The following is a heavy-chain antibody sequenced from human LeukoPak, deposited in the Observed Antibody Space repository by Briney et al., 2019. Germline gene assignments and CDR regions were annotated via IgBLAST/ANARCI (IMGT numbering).Heavy chain of an antibody. CDR3: PKGFLYCSSTSCYDYYMDV. Sequence: GRSLRLSCAASGFTFDNYAMHWVRQAPGKGLEWVSGISWNSGSIGYANSVKGRFTISRDNAKNSLYLQMNSLRAEDMALYYCPKGFLYCSSTSCYDYYMDVWGKGTTVTVSS. D-gene: IGHD2-2*01. V-gene: IGHV3-9*03. CDR1: GFTFDNYA. CDR2: ISWNSGSI. J-gene: IGHJ6*03.